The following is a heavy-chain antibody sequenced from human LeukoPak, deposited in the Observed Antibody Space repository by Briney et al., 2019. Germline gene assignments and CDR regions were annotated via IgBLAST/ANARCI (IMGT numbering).Heavy chain of an antibody. CDR2: IRDSGAST. J-gene: IGHJ3*02. V-gene: IGHV3-23*01. CDR3: AKAGRSGWYPGWPFDI. Sequence: GGSLRLSCAASGFTFLTYAMSWARQAPGKGLQWVSVIRDSGASTYYADSVKGRFTISRDNSKNTLYLQMNSLRAEDTAVCYCAKAGRSGWYPGWPFDIWGQGTMVTVSS. D-gene: IGHD6-19*01. CDR1: GFTFLTYA.